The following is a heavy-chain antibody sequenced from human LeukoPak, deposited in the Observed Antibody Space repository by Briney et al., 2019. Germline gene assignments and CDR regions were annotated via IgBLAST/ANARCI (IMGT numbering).Heavy chain of an antibody. Sequence: SETLSLTCTVSGDSINSLDLWSWARQPPGKGLEWIGEMYLSGTTHSNPSVKSRVTISIDKSKNQFFLNLSSVTAADTAVYYCAGLVGRYSSGLYYYYFDYWGQGTLVTVSS. CDR1: GDSINSLDL. V-gene: IGHV4-4*02. J-gene: IGHJ4*02. CDR2: MYLSGTT. D-gene: IGHD3-22*01. CDR3: AGLVGRYSSGLYYYYFDY.